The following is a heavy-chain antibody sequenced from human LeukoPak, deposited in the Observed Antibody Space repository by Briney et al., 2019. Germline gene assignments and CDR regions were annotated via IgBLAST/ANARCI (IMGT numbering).Heavy chain of an antibody. D-gene: IGHD3-10*01. J-gene: IGHJ4*02. CDR2: ISWNSGSI. CDR1: GFTFDDYA. Sequence: PGGSLRLSCAASGFTFDDYAMHWVRQAPGKGLEWVSGISWNSGSIGYAYSVKGRFTISRDNAKNSLYLQMNSLRAEDAALYYCAKEGSLRGVLDYWGQGTLVTVSS. CDR3: AKEGSLRGVLDY. V-gene: IGHV3-9*01.